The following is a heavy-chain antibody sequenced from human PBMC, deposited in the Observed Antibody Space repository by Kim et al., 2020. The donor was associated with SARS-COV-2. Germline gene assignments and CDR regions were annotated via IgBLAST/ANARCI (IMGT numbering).Heavy chain of an antibody. CDR1: GGSISSSSFY. J-gene: IGHJ4*02. CDR3: ARRGGYTYDSKFDY. V-gene: IGHV4-39*01. Sequence: SETLSLTCSVSGGSISSSSFYWGWIRQPPGKGLEWIGTIYYNGNTYYNPSLKSRVTMSVDMSKNQFSLKLTSVTAADTAVYYCARRGGYTYDSKFDYWGQGTLVTVSS. CDR2: IYYNGNT. D-gene: IGHD5-18*01.